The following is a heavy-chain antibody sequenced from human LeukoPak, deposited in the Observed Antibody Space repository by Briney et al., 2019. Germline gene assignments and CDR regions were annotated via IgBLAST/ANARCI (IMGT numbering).Heavy chain of an antibody. CDR2: ISAYNGNT. J-gene: IGHJ4*02. Sequence: ASVKVSCKASGYTFTSYGISWVRQAPGQGLEWMGRISAYNGNTNYAQKLQGRVTMTTDTSTSTAYMELRSLRSDDTAVYYCARERGDTAMVYFDYWGQGTLVTVSS. D-gene: IGHD5-18*01. V-gene: IGHV1-18*01. CDR1: GYTFTSYG. CDR3: ARERGDTAMVYFDY.